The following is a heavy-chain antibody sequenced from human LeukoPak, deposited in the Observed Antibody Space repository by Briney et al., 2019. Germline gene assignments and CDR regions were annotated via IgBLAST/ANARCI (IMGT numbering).Heavy chain of an antibody. CDR2: ISGGGGST. V-gene: IGHV3-23*01. CDR3: AKGGKWDVTPFDY. Sequence: GGSLRLSCAASGLTFSDYAMVWVRQAPGKGLEWVSTISGGGGSTYYADSVKGRFTISRDNSKNTLYLQVNSLRAEDTAVYYCAKGGKWDVTPFDYWGQGTLVTVSS. J-gene: IGHJ4*02. CDR1: GLTFSDYA. D-gene: IGHD1-26*01.